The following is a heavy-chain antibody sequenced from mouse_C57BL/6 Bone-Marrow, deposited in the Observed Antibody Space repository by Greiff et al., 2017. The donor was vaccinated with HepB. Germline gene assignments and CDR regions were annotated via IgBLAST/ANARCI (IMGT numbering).Heavy chain of an antibody. CDR2: IHPNSGST. V-gene: IGHV1-64*01. Sequence: VQLQQPGAELVKPGASVKLSCKASGYTFTSYWMHWVKQRPGQGLEWIGMIHPNSGSTNYNEKFKSKATLTVDKSSSTAYMQLSSLTSEDSAVYYCARKSSGYVRFAYWGQGTLVTVSA. J-gene: IGHJ3*01. D-gene: IGHD3-2*02. CDR3: ARKSSGYVRFAY. CDR1: GYTFTSYW.